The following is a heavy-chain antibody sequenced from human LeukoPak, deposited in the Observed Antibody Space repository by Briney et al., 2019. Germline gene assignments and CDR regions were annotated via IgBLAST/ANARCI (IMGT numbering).Heavy chain of an antibody. V-gene: IGHV4-34*01. CDR3: ARTGQRTLAY. J-gene: IGHJ4*02. CDR1: GGSFSGYY. Sequence: SETLSLTCAVYGGSFSGYYWSWIRQPPGKGLEWIGEINHSGSTNYNPSLKSRVPISVDTSKNQFSLKLSSVTAADTAVYYCARTGQRTLAYWGQGTLVTVSS. CDR2: INHSGST. D-gene: IGHD1-14*01.